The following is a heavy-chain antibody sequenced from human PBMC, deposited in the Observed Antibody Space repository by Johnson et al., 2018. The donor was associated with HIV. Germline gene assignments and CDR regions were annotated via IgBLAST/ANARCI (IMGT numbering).Heavy chain of an antibody. V-gene: IGHV3-66*01. Sequence: VQLVESGGGVVQPGRSLRLPCAASGFTVSSNYMSWVRQAPGKGLEWVSVIYSGGSTYYADSVKGRFTISRDNSKNTLYLQMNSLKTEDTAVYYCTTGPMGAFDIWGQGTMVTVSS. CDR2: IYSGGST. CDR3: TTGPMGAFDI. CDR1: GFTVSSNY. J-gene: IGHJ3*02.